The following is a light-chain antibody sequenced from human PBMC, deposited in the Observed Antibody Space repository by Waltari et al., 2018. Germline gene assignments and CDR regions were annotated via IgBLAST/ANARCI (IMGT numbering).Light chain of an antibody. J-gene: IGLJ3*02. CDR1: SSNIGSNN. Sequence: QSVLTQPPSASGTPGQRVTISCSGSSSNIGSNNVYWYQQFPGMAPKLPAYRNHHGPSGVPDRCAGSRSGTSAALDISGVRSEGEADYYCATWDDRLNAGVFGGGTKLTVL. CDR2: RNH. CDR3: ATWDDRLNAGV. V-gene: IGLV1-47*01.